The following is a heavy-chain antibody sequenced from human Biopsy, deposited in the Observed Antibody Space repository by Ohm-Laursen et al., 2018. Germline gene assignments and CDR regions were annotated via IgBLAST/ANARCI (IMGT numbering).Heavy chain of an antibody. CDR2: IVTFFGTV. J-gene: IGHJ6*02. V-gene: IGHV1-69*05. D-gene: IGHD3-9*01. CDR1: GGSFSNYA. CDR3: ASQTPRNPDILTDAFHYDMAV. Sequence: SVKVSCKFSGGSFSNYAISWVRQAPGQGLEWMGGIVTFFGTVKYAQRFQGRLTISTDRSTDTAYMELSSLTSEDTAVFYCASQTPRNPDILTDAFHYDMAVWGQGTTVTVSS.